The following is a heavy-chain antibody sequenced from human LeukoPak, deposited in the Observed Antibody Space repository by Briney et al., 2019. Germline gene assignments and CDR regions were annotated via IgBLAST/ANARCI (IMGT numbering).Heavy chain of an antibody. V-gene: IGHV4-4*07. CDR1: GGSISNFH. D-gene: IGHD2-21*02. Sequence: SSETLSLTCTVSGGSISNFHWSWIRQPAGKGLEWIGRIYTSGSTNYNPSLESRVTMSVDTSKNQLSLKLNSVTAADTAVYYCAGAIAVPASPDYYWGLGTLVTVSS. CDR2: IYTSGST. CDR3: AGAIAVPASPDYY. J-gene: IGHJ4*01.